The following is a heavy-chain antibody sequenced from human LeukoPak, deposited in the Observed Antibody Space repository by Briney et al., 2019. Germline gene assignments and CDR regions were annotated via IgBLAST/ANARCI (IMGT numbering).Heavy chain of an antibody. CDR3: ARDGGDPAAYY. CDR1: GYNFNSYG. J-gene: IGHJ4*02. D-gene: IGHD2-21*02. Sequence: ASVKVSCKASGYNFNSYGISWVRQAPGQGLEWMGWINPNSGGTNYAQKFQGRVTMTRDTSISTAYMELSRLRSDDTAVYYCARDGGDPAAYYWGQGTLVTVSS. V-gene: IGHV1-2*02. CDR2: INPNSGGT.